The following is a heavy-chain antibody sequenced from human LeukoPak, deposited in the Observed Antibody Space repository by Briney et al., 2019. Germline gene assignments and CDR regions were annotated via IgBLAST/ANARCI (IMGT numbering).Heavy chain of an antibody. Sequence: SETLSLTCTVSGGSISSYYWSWIRQPAGKGLEWIGRIYTSGSTNYNPSLKSRVTISVDTSKNQFSLKLSSVTVADTAVYYCAREIPPYYDYVWGNSATLVEGGGFDYWGQGTLVTVSS. V-gene: IGHV4-4*07. J-gene: IGHJ4*02. CDR2: IYTSGST. CDR1: GGSISSYY. D-gene: IGHD3-16*01. CDR3: AREIPPYYDYVWGNSATLVEGGGFDY.